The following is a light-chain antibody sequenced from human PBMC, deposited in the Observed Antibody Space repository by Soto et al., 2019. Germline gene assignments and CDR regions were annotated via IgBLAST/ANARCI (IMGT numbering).Light chain of an antibody. V-gene: IGKV1-13*02. J-gene: IGKJ4*01. CDR3: QQFTTYPLI. CDR1: RGIGNS. Sequence: AIQLTQSPSSLSATVGDTVTITCRASRGIGNSVAWYQQKPGIPPRLLISDVSTLETGVPSRFSGSESGTSVTLTISSLQHEDFGTYYCQQFTTYPLIFGGGTKLEI. CDR2: DVS.